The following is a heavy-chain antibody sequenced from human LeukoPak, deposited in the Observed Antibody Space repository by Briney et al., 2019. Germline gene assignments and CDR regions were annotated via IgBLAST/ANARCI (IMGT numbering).Heavy chain of an antibody. J-gene: IGHJ4*02. Sequence: SETLSLTCAVYGGSFSGYYWNWIRQPPGKGLEWIGELNHRGSTDYNPSLKSRVTISLDTSKNQFSLKLTSVTAADTAVYYCARGGLMTTVTTYWGQGTLVTVSS. CDR2: LNHRGST. CDR3: ARGGLMTTVTTY. D-gene: IGHD4-17*01. CDR1: GGSFSGYY. V-gene: IGHV4-34*01.